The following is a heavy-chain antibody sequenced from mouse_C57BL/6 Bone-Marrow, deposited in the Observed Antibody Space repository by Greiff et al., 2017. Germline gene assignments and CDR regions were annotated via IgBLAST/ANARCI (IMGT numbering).Heavy chain of an antibody. CDR3: ARGGGYYAMDY. V-gene: IGHV14-2*01. CDR1: GFNINDYY. CDR2: FDPEDGET. Sequence: VQLQQSGAELVKPGASVKLSCTASGFNINDYYMHWVKQRTEQGLEWIGRFDPEDGETKYAPKFQGKATITADTSSSTAYMELRSLTSEDSAVXYGARGGGYYAMDYWGQGTSVTVSS. J-gene: IGHJ4*01.